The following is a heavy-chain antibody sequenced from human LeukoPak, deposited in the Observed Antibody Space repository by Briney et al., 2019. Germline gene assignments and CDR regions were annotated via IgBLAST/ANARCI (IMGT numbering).Heavy chain of an antibody. V-gene: IGHV3-49*04. CDR1: GFTFSAYS. J-gene: IGHJ6*03. Sequence: GGSLRLSCATSGFTFSAYSMSWVRQAPGKGLEWVGFIRSKAYGGTTEYAASVKGRFTISRDDSRSIAYLQMNSLKTEDTAVYYCARARGGSGSYSGSYFYYYYMDVWGKGTTVTISS. CDR2: IRSKAYGGTT. D-gene: IGHD3-10*01. CDR3: ARARGGSGSYSGSYFYYYYMDV.